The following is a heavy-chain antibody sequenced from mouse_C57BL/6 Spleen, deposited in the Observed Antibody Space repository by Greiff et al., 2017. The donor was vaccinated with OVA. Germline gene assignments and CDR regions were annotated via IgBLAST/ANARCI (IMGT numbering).Heavy chain of an antibody. CDR3: ARGATYYSNYYYAMDY. J-gene: IGHJ4*01. CDR1: GYTFTDYN. D-gene: IGHD2-5*01. Sequence: EVQLQQSGPELVKPGASVKIPCKASGYTFTDYNMDWVKQSHGKSLEWIGDINPNNGGTIYNQKFKGKATLTVDKSSSTAYMELRSLTSEDTAVYYCARGATYYSNYYYAMDYWGQGTSVTVSS. V-gene: IGHV1-18*01. CDR2: INPNNGGT.